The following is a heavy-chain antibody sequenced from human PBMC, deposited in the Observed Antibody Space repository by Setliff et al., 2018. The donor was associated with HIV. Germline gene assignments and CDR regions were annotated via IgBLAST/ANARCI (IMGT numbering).Heavy chain of an antibody. CDR2: IDHSGST. D-gene: IGHD3-10*01. J-gene: IGHJ4*02. CDR3: ARAPVGPSFDY. CDR1: GGSFSGHY. Sequence: SETLSLTCAVYGGSFSGHYWGWIRQPPGKGLEWIGDIDHSGSTNYNPSLKSRLSMSVDTSKKQFTLKVKSVTAADTAVYFCARAPVGPSFDYWGQGTLVTVSS. V-gene: IGHV4-34*01.